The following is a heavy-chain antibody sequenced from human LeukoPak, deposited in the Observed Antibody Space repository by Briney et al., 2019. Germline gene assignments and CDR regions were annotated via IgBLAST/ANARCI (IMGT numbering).Heavy chain of an antibody. D-gene: IGHD4-11*01. Sequence: ASVKVSCKASGYTFTSYDINWVRQATGQGLEWMGWMNPNSGNTGYAQKLQGRVTITRITSISTAYMELSSLRSEDTAVYYCARGIRQGYSRYGFDYWGQGTLVTVSS. V-gene: IGHV1-8*03. CDR3: ARGIRQGYSRYGFDY. CDR2: MNPNSGNT. J-gene: IGHJ4*02. CDR1: GYTFTSYD.